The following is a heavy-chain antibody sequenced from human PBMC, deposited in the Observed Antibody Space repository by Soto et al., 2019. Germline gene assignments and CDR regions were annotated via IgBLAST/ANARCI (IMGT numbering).Heavy chain of an antibody. CDR3: ARALHYYYSSGYSYFDY. CDR2: IIPIFGTA. Sequence: QVQLVQSGAEVKKPGSSVKVSCKASGGTFSSYAISWVRQAPGQGLEWMGGIIPIFGTANSAQQFQGRVTITADEYTRTAYMGLSSLRSEDTAVYYCARALHYYYSSGYSYFDYWGQGTLVTVSS. J-gene: IGHJ4*02. D-gene: IGHD3-22*01. V-gene: IGHV1-69*01. CDR1: GGTFSSYA.